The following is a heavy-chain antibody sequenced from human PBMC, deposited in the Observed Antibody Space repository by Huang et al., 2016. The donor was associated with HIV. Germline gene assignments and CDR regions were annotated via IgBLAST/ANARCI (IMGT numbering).Heavy chain of an antibody. CDR1: GGSIRSYNYY. CDR3: ARLPGSITMIRGVITDPY. D-gene: IGHD3-10*01. V-gene: IGHV4-39*02. Sequence: QLQLQESGPGLVKPSETLSLTCTVSGGSIRSYNYYWGWIRQPPGKGLEWIGSIYYSGGTDYNPTLKRRVTITVDTSKNHFSLRMRSVTAADTAVYYCARLPGSITMIRGVITDPYWGQGTLVTVSS. J-gene: IGHJ4*02. CDR2: IYYSGGT.